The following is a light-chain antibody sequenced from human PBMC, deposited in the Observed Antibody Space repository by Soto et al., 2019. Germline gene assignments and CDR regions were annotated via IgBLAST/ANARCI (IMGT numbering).Light chain of an antibody. V-gene: IGKV1-5*03. CDR3: QQYNSYSWM. J-gene: IGKJ1*01. CDR2: KAS. CDR1: QSISSW. Sequence: DIPMTQSPSTLSASVGDRVTITCRASQSISSWLAWYQQKPGKAPKLLIHKASSLESGVPSRFSGSGSGTEFTLTISSLQPDDFATYYCQQYNSYSWMFGQGTKVEIK.